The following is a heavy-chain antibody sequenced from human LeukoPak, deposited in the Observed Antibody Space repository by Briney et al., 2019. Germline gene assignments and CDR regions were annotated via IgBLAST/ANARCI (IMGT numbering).Heavy chain of an antibody. CDR2: ISWNSGSI. Sequence: GRSLRLSCAASGFTFDDYAMHWVRQAPGKGLEWVSGISWNSGSIGYADSVKGRFTISRDNAKNSLNLQMNSLRAEDTALYYCAKDMGPGEMATITSEFDYWGQGTLVTVSS. D-gene: IGHD5-24*01. J-gene: IGHJ4*02. CDR1: GFTFDDYA. V-gene: IGHV3-9*01. CDR3: AKDMGPGEMATITSEFDY.